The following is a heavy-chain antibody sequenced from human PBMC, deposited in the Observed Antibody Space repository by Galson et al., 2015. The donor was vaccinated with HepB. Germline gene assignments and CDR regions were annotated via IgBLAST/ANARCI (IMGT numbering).Heavy chain of an antibody. CDR2: INAGNGNT. CDR1: GYTFTSYA. J-gene: IGHJ5*02. V-gene: IGHV1-3*01. CDR3: ARVRVYYGSGNYNWFDP. D-gene: IGHD3-10*01. Sequence: SVKVSCKASGYTFTSYAMHWVRQAPGQRLEWMGWINAGNGNTKYSQKLQGRVTITRDTSASTAYMEISSLRSEDTAVYYCARVRVYYGSGNYNWFDPWGQGTLVTVSS.